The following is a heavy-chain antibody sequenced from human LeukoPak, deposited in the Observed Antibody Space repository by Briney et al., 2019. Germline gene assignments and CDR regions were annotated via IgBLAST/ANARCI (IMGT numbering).Heavy chain of an antibody. J-gene: IGHJ4*02. D-gene: IGHD2-2*01. V-gene: IGHV1-18*01. CDR2: ISAYNGNT. Sequence: ASVKVSCKASGYSFTSYGICWVRQAPGQGLEWMGWISAYNGNTNYAQKLQGRVTMTTDTSTTTAYMELTSLRSDDTAAYYCARALLSTSSSPLDYWGQGTLVTVSS. CDR1: GYSFTSYG. CDR3: ARALLSTSSSPLDY.